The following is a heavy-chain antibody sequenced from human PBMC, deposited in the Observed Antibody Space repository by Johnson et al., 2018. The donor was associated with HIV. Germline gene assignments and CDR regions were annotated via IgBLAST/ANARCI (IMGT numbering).Heavy chain of an antibody. Sequence: VQLVESGGGLVKPGGSLRLSCAASGFTLSNAWMSWVRQAPGKGLERVVRIKSKTAGGTTDYAAPVKASFTTSRDDSKHPLDLQMNSLKTEDTGVYYCTTDLGLEWSEGNDAFDIWGQGTVVTVSS. D-gene: IGHD3-3*01. V-gene: IGHV3-15*01. CDR2: IKSKTAGGTT. J-gene: IGHJ3*02. CDR3: TTDLGLEWSEGNDAFDI. CDR1: GFTLSNAW.